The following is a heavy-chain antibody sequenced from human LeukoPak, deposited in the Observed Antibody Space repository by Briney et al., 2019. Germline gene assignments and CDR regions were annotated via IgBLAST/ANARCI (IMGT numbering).Heavy chain of an antibody. J-gene: IGHJ4*02. D-gene: IGHD2-2*01. Sequence: RASVKVSCKASGYTFTSYGISWVRQAPGQGLEWMGWITAYNGNTNYSQTLQGRVTMTTSTSTSTAYMELRSLRSDDTAVYYYAREGTRGDIVVVPPVRWGQGTLVTVSS. CDR2: ITAYNGNT. V-gene: IGHV1-18*01. CDR1: GYTFTSYG. CDR3: AREGTRGDIVVVPPVR.